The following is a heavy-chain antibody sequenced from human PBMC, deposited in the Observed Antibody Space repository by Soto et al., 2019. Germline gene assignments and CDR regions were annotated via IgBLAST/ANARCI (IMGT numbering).Heavy chain of an antibody. V-gene: IGHV3-30-3*01. CDR2: ISYDGSNK. CDR1: GFTFSSYA. D-gene: IGHD6-25*01. J-gene: IGHJ4*02. Sequence: GGSLRLSCAASGFTFSSYAMHWVRQAPGKGLEWVAVISYDGSNKYYADSVKGRFTISRDNSKNTLYLQMNSLRAEDTAVYYCARGPGKQRIDYWGQGTLVTVSS. CDR3: ARGPGKQRIDY.